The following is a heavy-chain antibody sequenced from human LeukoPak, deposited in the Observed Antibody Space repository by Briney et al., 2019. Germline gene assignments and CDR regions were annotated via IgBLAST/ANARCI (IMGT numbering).Heavy chain of an antibody. D-gene: IGHD3-22*01. CDR1: GGSISSYY. CDR2: IYYSGST. CDR3: AREWRSGYDSSGFLDY. J-gene: IGHJ4*02. V-gene: IGHV4-59*01. Sequence: SETLSLTCTVSGGSISSYYWSWIRQPPGKGLEWIGYIYYSGSTNYNPSLKSRVTISVDTSKNQFSLKLSSVTAADTAVYYCAREWRSGYDSSGFLDYRGQGTLVTVSS.